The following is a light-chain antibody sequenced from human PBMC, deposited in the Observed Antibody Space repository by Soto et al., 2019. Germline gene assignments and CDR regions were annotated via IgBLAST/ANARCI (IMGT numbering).Light chain of an antibody. CDR3: QQYSSYSS. Sequence: DIQMTQSPPTLSASVGDRVTITCRASQSISNRLAWYQQKPGKAPKLLMYRASTLESGVPSRFRGSGSGTEFTLTITSLQLDEFATYYCQQYSSYSSFGPGTKVDVK. J-gene: IGKJ3*01. V-gene: IGKV1-5*03. CDR1: QSISNR. CDR2: RAS.